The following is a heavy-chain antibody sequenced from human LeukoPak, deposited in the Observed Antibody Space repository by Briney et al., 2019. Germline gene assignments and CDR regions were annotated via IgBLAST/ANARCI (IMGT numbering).Heavy chain of an antibody. J-gene: IGHJ4*02. Sequence: PSETLSLTCTVSGGSISSSSYYWGWIRQPPGKGLEWIGSIYYSGSTYYNPSLKGRVTISVDTSKNQFSLKLSSVTAADTAVYYCASPYYYDSSGYYPGYWGQGTLVTVSS. CDR3: ASPYYYDSSGYYPGY. CDR2: IYYSGST. D-gene: IGHD3-22*01. V-gene: IGHV4-39*01. CDR1: GGSISSSSYY.